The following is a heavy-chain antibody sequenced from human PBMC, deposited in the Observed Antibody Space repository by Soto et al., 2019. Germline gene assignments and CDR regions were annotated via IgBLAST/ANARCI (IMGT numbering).Heavy chain of an antibody. V-gene: IGHV4-4*07. CDR3: ARDREAGYNFYYGMDV. CDR1: GADINTYS. Sequence: SETLSLTCSVSGADINTYSWTWIRQPAGKGLEWIGRIYTNASINYNPSLRGRVTLSVDTSTNQVSLKLASVTAADTAVYYCARDREAGYNFYYGMDVWGQGTTVTVSS. CDR2: IYTNASI. D-gene: IGHD6-19*01. J-gene: IGHJ6*02.